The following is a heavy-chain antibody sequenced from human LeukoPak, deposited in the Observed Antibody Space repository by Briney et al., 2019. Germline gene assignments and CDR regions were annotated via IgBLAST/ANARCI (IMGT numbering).Heavy chain of an antibody. CDR1: GYSIGSGYY. CDR2: IYRSGGT. V-gene: IGHV4-38-2*01. CDR3: ARQGGIVVVPAALNWFDP. Sequence: SETLSLTCAVSGYSIGSGYYWGSIRQPPGKGLEWIGSIYRSGGTYYNPSLKSRVTISVETSKNQFSLKLSSVTAADTAVYYCARQGGIVVVPAALNWFDPWGQGTLVTVSS. J-gene: IGHJ5*02. D-gene: IGHD2-2*01.